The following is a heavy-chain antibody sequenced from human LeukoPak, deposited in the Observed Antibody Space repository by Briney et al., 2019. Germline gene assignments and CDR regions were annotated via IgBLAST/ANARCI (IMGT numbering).Heavy chain of an antibody. CDR1: GFTFSNFE. D-gene: IGHD3/OR15-3a*01. V-gene: IGHV3-48*03. Sequence: GRSLRLSCAASGFTFSNFEMNWVRKAPGKGLGWGSYIDFTGSTIFYADSVKGRFTISRDNAKSSLYLQLNSLRAEDTALYYCARGFGLAYYYYSMDVWGKGTTVTVSS. J-gene: IGHJ6*03. CDR3: ARGFGLAYYYYSMDV. CDR2: IDFTGSTI.